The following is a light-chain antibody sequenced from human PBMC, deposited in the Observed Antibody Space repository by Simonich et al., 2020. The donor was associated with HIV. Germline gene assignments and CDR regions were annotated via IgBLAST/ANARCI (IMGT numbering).Light chain of an antibody. CDR3: QHYSNAPRT. V-gene: IGKV4-1*01. CDR1: QSILYSSNNKNY. J-gene: IGKJ1*01. CDR2: WAS. Sequence: DIVMTKSPDSLAVSLGERATINRKSSQSILYSSNNKNYLPWYQQNPGQPPQLLIYWASTRESGVPDRFSGSGSGTDFTLTISSLQAEDVAVYYCQHYSNAPRTFGQGTKVEIK.